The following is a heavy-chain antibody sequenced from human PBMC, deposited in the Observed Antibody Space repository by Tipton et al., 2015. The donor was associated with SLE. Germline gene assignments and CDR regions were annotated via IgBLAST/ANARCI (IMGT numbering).Heavy chain of an antibody. D-gene: IGHD5-24*01. CDR2: IIPIFGTP. CDR1: GGTFSNLA. CDR3: ARRRWLQLDWYFDL. Sequence: QSGAEVKKPGSSVKVSCKASGGTFSNLAISWVRQAPGQGLEWMGEIIPIFGTPNSAQKFQGRVTITADEVTSTAYMELSSLRPEDTAVYYCARRRWLQLDWYFDLWGRGILVTVSS. J-gene: IGHJ2*01. V-gene: IGHV1-69*01.